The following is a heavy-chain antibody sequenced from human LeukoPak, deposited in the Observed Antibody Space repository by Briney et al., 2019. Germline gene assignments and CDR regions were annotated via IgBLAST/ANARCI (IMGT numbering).Heavy chain of an antibody. V-gene: IGHV3-21*01. CDR1: GFTFSSYS. D-gene: IGHD6-6*01. Sequence: PGGPLRLSCAASGFTFSSYSMNWVRQAPGKGLEWVSSISSSSSYIYYADSVKGRFTISRDNAKNSLYLQMNSLRAEDTAVYYCARDLIGLYSSSFGYWGQGTLVTVSS. CDR3: ARDLIGLYSSSFGY. J-gene: IGHJ4*02. CDR2: ISSSSSYI.